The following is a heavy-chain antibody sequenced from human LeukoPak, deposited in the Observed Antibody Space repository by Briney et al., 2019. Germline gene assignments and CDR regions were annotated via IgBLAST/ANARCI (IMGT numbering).Heavy chain of an antibody. CDR1: GYTFTGYY. CDR2: IIPIFGTA. Sequence: SVKVSCKASGYTFTGYYMHWVRQAPGQGLEWMGGIIPIFGTANYAQKFQGKVTITADESTSTAYMELSSLRSEDTAMYYCARGYSGYDIRGPFDYWGQGTLVTISS. CDR3: ARGYSGYDIRGPFDY. J-gene: IGHJ4*02. V-gene: IGHV1-69*13. D-gene: IGHD5-12*01.